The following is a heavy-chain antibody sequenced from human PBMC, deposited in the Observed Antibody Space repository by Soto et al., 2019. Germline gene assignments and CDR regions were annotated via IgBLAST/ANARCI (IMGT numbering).Heavy chain of an antibody. Sequence: GGSLRLSCAASGFTFSSYRMNWVRQATGKVLEWVSSISSSSSYIYYADSVKGRFTISRDNSKNTLYLQMNSLRAEDTAVYYCAKDGYYYDSSGYLDYWGQGTLVTVSS. CDR2: ISSSSSYI. J-gene: IGHJ4*02. D-gene: IGHD3-22*01. CDR3: AKDGYYYDSSGYLDY. V-gene: IGHV3-21*04. CDR1: GFTFSSYR.